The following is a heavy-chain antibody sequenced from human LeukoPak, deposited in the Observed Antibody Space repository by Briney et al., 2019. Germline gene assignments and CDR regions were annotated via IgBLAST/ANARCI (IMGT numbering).Heavy chain of an antibody. CDR2: IYYSGST. Sequence: SETLSLTCTVSGGSISSYYWSWIRQPPGKGLEWIGYIYYSGSTNYNPSHKSRVTISVDTSKNQFSLKLSSVTAADTAVYYCARVDYDSSGPYYFDYWGQGTLVTVSS. J-gene: IGHJ4*02. D-gene: IGHD3-22*01. CDR3: ARVDYDSSGPYYFDY. V-gene: IGHV4-59*01. CDR1: GGSISSYY.